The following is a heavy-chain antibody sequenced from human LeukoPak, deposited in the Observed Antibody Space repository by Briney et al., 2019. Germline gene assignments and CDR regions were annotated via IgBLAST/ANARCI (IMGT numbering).Heavy chain of an antibody. CDR1: GGSISSYY. J-gene: IGHJ6*03. CDR2: MYTSGTT. CDR3: ARGESSSSPLYYYYYMDV. V-gene: IGHV4-4*08. D-gene: IGHD6-6*01. Sequence: SETLSLTCTVSGGSISSYYWSWIRQPPGKGLEWIGRMYTSGTTNYNPSLRSRVTISVDTSKNQFSLKLNSVTAADTAVYYCARGESSSSPLYYYYYMDVWGKGTTVTVSS.